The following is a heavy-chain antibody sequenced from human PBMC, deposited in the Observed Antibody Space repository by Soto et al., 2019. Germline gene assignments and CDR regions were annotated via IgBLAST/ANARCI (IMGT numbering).Heavy chain of an antibody. V-gene: IGHV4-59*02. D-gene: IGHD3-22*01. CDR1: GASVSHGY. J-gene: IGHJ5*02. Sequence: QMQLQASGPGLVKPSETLSLTCNVSGASVSHGYWSWIRQPPGKALEWIGFMYFGGSFNYNPSLTSRATISVETSKKQFSMKLTSVTASVTAVYYCARSYYDSTGFAVDPWGQGTLVTVSS. CDR2: MYFGGSF. CDR3: ARSYYDSTGFAVDP.